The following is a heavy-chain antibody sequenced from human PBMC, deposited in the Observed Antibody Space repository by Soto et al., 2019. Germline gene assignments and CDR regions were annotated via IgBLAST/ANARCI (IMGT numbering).Heavy chain of an antibody. J-gene: IGHJ6*03. CDR2: MNPNSGNT. Sequence: GASVKVSCKASGYTFTSYDINWVLQATGQGLEWMGWMNPNSGNTGYAQKFQGRVTMTRNTSISTAYRELSSLRSEDTAVYYCARGPTTPIDGSGSYYRPYYYYYYLDVWGKGTTVTVSS. CDR3: ARGPTTPIDGSGSYYRPYYYYYYLDV. CDR1: GYTFTSYD. D-gene: IGHD3-10*01. V-gene: IGHV1-8*01.